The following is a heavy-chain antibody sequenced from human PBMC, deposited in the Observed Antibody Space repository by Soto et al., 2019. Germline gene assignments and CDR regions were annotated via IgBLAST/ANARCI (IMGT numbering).Heavy chain of an antibody. J-gene: IGHJ4*02. D-gene: IGHD2-8*01. CDR1: GFTFSNAW. CDR2: IKSDAYGGAI. CDR3: TTTKGRLEPPTNDF. Sequence: EVQLVESGGGLVKPGGSLRLSCAGSGFTFSNAWMSWVRRAPGKGLEWVGRIKSDAYGGAIDYAAPVKGRFTISRVDLKNTLFPQIKNLRAEITDVFSCTTTKGRLEPPTNDFWGQGTPVIVSS. V-gene: IGHV3-15*01.